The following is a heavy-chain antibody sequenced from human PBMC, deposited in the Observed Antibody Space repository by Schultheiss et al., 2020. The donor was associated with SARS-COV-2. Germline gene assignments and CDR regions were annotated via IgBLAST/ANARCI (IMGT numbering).Heavy chain of an antibody. CDR1: GFTFSGSA. V-gene: IGHV3-73*01. Sequence: ETLSLTCAASGFTFSGSAMHWVRQASGKGLEWVGRIRSKANSYATAYAASVKGRFTISRDDSKSIAYLQMNSLKTEDTAVYYCTRASWNYYYYYMDVWGKGTTVTVSS. J-gene: IGHJ6*03. CDR2: IRSKANSYAT. D-gene: IGHD1-1*01. CDR3: TRASWNYYYYYMDV.